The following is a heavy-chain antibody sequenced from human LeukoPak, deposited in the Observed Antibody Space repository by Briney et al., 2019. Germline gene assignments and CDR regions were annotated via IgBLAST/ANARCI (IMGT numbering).Heavy chain of an antibody. CDR2: INHSGST. V-gene: IGHV4-34*01. Sequence: ASETLSLTCAVYGGSFSVYYWSWIRQPPGKGLEWIGEINHSGSTNYNPSLKSRVTISVDTSKNQFSLKLSSVTAADTAVYYCARGYGSGSYYFWTGARDFDYWGQGTLVTVSS. CDR3: ARGYGSGSYYFWTGARDFDY. CDR1: GGSFSVYY. J-gene: IGHJ4*02. D-gene: IGHD3-10*01.